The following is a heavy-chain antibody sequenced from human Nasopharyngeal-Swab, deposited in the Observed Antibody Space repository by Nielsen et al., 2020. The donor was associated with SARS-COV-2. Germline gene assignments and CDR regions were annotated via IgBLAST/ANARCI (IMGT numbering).Heavy chain of an antibody. CDR2: ISASGGNT. D-gene: IGHD1-26*01. V-gene: IGHV3-23*01. J-gene: IGHJ3*02. CDR3: AKVLQWERDAFDI. Sequence: VRQMPGKGLEWFSTISASGGNTYYANSVKGRFTISRDNSNNMVYLQMNSLRDEDTALYYCAKVLQWERDAFDIWGQGTMVTVSS.